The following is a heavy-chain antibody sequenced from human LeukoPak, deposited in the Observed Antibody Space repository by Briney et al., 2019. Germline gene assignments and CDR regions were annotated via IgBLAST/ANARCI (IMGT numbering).Heavy chain of an antibody. Sequence: PGGSLRLSCAASGFSFSSYSMNWVRQAPGKGLEWVSSISLSSGYIKYADSLKGRFTISRDNAKNSLHLQMNSLRAEDTAVYYCARDFGAAAGDYYYYYYMDVWGKGTTVTVSS. J-gene: IGHJ6*03. CDR3: ARDFGAAAGDYYYYYYMDV. D-gene: IGHD6-13*01. V-gene: IGHV3-21*04. CDR1: GFSFSSYS. CDR2: ISLSSGYI.